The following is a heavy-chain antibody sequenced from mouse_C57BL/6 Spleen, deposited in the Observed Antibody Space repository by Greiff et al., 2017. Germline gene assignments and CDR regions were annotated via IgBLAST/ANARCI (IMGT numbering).Heavy chain of an antibody. V-gene: IGHV5-4*01. D-gene: IGHD1-1*01. CDR2: ISDGGSYT. J-gene: IGHJ2*01. CDR1: GFTFSSYA. Sequence: EVQGVESGGGLVKPGGSLKLSCAASGFTFSSYAMSWVRQTPEKRLEWVATISDGGSYTYYPDNVKGRFTISRDNAKNNLYLQMSHLKSEDTAMYYCAKENSYYYGSSYYFDYWGQGTTLTVSS. CDR3: AKENSYYYGSSYYFDY.